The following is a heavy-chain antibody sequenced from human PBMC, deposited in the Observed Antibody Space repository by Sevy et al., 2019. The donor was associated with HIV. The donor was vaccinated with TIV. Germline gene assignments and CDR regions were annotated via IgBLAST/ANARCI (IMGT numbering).Heavy chain of an antibody. Sequence: LSLTCTVSGGSVSSGSYYWSWIRQPPGKGLEWIGYIYYSGSTNYNPSLKSRVTISVDTSKNQFSLKLSSVTAADTAVYYCARDRYYYDSSGYHYYYGMDVWGQGTTVTVSS. V-gene: IGHV4-61*01. J-gene: IGHJ6*02. D-gene: IGHD3-22*01. CDR2: IYYSGST. CDR3: ARDRYYYDSSGYHYYYGMDV. CDR1: GGSVSSGSYY.